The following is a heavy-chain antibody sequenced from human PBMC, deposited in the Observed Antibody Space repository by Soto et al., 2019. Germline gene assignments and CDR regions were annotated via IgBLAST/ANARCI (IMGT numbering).Heavy chain of an antibody. Sequence: QVQLVQSGAEVKKPGASVKVSCKASGYTFTSYDINWVRQASGQGLEWMGWMNPNSGNTGYAQKFEGRVTMTRNTSISTAYMELSSLRSEDTAVYYCARGYCSGGSCYWVFDYWGQGTLVTVSS. D-gene: IGHD2-15*01. CDR2: MNPNSGNT. CDR1: GYTFTSYD. CDR3: ARGYCSGGSCYWVFDY. V-gene: IGHV1-8*01. J-gene: IGHJ4*02.